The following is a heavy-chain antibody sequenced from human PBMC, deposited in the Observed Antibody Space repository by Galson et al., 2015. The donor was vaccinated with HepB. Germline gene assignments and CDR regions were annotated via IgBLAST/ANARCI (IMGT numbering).Heavy chain of an antibody. CDR1: GFTFSDYY. CDR2: ISSSGSTI. J-gene: IGHJ4*02. CDR3: ARGEVSSSWYLGFDY. V-gene: IGHV3-11*01. D-gene: IGHD6-13*01. Sequence: SLRLSCAASGFTFSDYYMSWIRQAPGKGLEWVSYISSSGSTIYYADSVKGRFTISRDNAKNSPYLQMNSLRAEDTAVYYCARGEVSSSWYLGFDYWGQGTLVTVSS.